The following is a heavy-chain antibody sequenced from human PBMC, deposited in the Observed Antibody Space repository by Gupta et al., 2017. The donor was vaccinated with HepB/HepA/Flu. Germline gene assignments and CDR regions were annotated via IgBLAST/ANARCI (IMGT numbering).Heavy chain of an antibody. D-gene: IGHD3-16*02. V-gene: IGHV3-23*01. CDR2: ISGSGDST. J-gene: IGHJ5*02. CDR1: GFTFSSYG. Sequence: EVQLLESGGDLVQPGGSLRLSCAASGFTFSSYGMNWVRQAPGKGLEWVSGISGSGDSTDYAESVKGRFTISRDNSKDTLYLQMTSLRVDDXAXYYCAKXIRWEISQNWFDPWGQGTLVTVSS. CDR3: AKXIRWEISQNWFDP.